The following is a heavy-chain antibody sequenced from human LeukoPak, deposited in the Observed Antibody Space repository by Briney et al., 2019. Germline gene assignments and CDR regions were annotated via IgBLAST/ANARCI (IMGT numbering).Heavy chain of an antibody. V-gene: IGHV1-2*02. D-gene: IGHD1-7*01. Sequence: ASVKVSCKASGYTFTGYYMHWVRQAPGQGLEWMGWINPNSGGTNYAQKFQGRVTMTRDTSISTAYMELSRLRSEDTAVYYCAGDQNYWYYYGMDVWGQGTTVTVSS. J-gene: IGHJ6*02. CDR1: GYTFTGYY. CDR3: AGDQNYWYYYGMDV. CDR2: INPNSGGT.